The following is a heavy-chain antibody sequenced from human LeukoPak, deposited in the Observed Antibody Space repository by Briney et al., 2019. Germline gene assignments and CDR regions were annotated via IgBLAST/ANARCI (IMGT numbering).Heavy chain of an antibody. CDR3: AKAMSYSSSTVADH. CDR2: ISWNSGNI. Sequence: GGSLRLSCAASGFTFDDYAMHWVRQTPGKGLEWVSVISWNSGNIGYADSVKGRFTISRDSAKSSLYLQMNSLRPEDTALYYCAKAMSYSSSTVADHWGLGTLVTVSS. V-gene: IGHV3-9*01. D-gene: IGHD6-6*01. CDR1: GFTFDDYA. J-gene: IGHJ4*02.